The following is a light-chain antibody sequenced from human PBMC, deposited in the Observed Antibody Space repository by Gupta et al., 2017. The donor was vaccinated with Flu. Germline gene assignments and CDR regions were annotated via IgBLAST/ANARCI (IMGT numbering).Light chain of an antibody. CDR3: SSYTGSNNLYV. Sequence: QSALTQPPSASGSPGQSVTISCTGTSSDVGGYNYVSWYQQHPGKAPKLMIYEVSKRPSGVPDRFSGSKSGNTASLTVSGLQADDDADYYCSSYTGSNNLYVFGTGTKVTAL. CDR1: SSDVGGYNY. V-gene: IGLV2-8*01. J-gene: IGLJ1*01. CDR2: EVS.